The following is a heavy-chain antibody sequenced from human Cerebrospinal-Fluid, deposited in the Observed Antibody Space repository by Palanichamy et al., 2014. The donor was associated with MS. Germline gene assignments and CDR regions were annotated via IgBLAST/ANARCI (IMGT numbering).Heavy chain of an antibody. V-gene: IGHV1-69-2*01. CDR3: ATVRAIVLNGFDI. Sequence: EVQLVQSGAEVKKPGATVKISCKVSGYTITDYYMHWVQQAPGKGLEWMGLIDPKDGETIYAEKLQGRVTMTADTSTDTFQMELSSLRSEDTAVYYCATVRAIVLNGFDIWGQGTMVTVST. CDR1: GYTITDYY. D-gene: IGHD2-8*01. CDR2: IDPKDGET. J-gene: IGHJ3*02.